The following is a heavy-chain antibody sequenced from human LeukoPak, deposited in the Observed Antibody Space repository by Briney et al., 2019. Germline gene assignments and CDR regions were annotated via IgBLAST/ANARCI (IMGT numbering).Heavy chain of an antibody. CDR2: INHSGST. CDR3: ARVRKYYYYYYMDV. Sequence: SETLSLTCAVYGGSFSGYYWSWIRQPPGKGLEWIGEINHSGSTNYNPSLKSRVTISVDTSKNQFSLKLSSVTAADTAVYYCARVRKYYYYYYMDVWGKGTTVTVS. J-gene: IGHJ6*03. V-gene: IGHV4-34*01. CDR1: GGSFSGYY.